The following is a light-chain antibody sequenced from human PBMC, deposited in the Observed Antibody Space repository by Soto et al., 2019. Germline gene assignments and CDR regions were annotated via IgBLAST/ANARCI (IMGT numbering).Light chain of an antibody. J-gene: IGLJ2*01. V-gene: IGLV2-8*01. CDR3: SSYAGDNNVI. CDR1: SSDVGGYNS. CDR2: EVT. Sequence: QSALTQPPSASGSPGQSVTISCTGTSSDVGGYNSVSWYQQHPTKAPKLMIYEVTKRPSGVPNRFSGSKSGNTASLTVSGLQAEDEADYYCSSYAGDNNVIFGGGTKL.